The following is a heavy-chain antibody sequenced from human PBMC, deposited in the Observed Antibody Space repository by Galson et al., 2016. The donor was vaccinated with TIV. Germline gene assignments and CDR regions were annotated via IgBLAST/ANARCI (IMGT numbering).Heavy chain of an antibody. J-gene: IGHJ4*02. D-gene: IGHD3-3*01. CDR1: GDSVSSSSAA. V-gene: IGHV6-1*01. Sequence: CAISGDSVSSSSAAWNWIRQSPSRGLEWLGGTYYRSKWYNDYALSVKSRMTINPDTSKNQVSLQLHSVTPEDTAVYYCARATPSVFGVVMTLDYWGQGTLVTVSS. CDR3: ARATPSVFGVVMTLDY. CDR2: TYYRSKWYN.